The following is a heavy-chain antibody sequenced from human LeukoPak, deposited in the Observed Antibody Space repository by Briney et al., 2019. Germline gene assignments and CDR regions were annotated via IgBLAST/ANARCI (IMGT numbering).Heavy chain of an antibody. Sequence: SETLSLTCAVYGGSFSGYYWSWIRQPPGKGLEWIGEINHSGSTNYNPSLKSRVTISVDTSKNQFSLKLSSVTAADTAVYCCANYYDSSGYWGQGTLVTVSS. J-gene: IGHJ4*02. V-gene: IGHV4-34*01. CDR2: INHSGST. D-gene: IGHD3-22*01. CDR1: GGSFSGYY. CDR3: ANYYDSSGY.